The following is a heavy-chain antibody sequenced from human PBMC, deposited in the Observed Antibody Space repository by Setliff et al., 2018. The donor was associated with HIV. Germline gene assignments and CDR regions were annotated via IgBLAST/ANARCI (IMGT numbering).Heavy chain of an antibody. CDR1: GDSISGGGYF. V-gene: IGHV4-31*03. J-gene: IGHJ4*02. CDR3: ARGTTSITFDY. CDR2: IYYTGNT. Sequence: PSETLSLTCTVSGDSISGGGYFWSWVRQHPGKGLEWIGYIYYTGNTYYNPSLKSRITMSIDTSKSHFSLNLNSVTAADTAVYYCARGTTSITFDYWSQGTLVTVSS. D-gene: IGHD1-1*01.